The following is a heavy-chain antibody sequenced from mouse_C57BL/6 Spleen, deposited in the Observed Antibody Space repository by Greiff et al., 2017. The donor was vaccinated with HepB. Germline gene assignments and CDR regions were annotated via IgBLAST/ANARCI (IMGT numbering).Heavy chain of an antibody. CDR1: GFTFSDYG. Sequence: EVHLVESGGGLVKPGGSLKLSCAASGFTFSDYGMHWVRQAPEKGLEWVAYISSGSSTIYYADTVKGRFTISRDNAKNTLFLQMTSLRSEDTAMYYCARPEYYGRGFAYWGQGTLVTVSA. D-gene: IGHD1-1*01. J-gene: IGHJ3*01. CDR2: ISSGSSTI. V-gene: IGHV5-17*01. CDR3: ARPEYYGRGFAY.